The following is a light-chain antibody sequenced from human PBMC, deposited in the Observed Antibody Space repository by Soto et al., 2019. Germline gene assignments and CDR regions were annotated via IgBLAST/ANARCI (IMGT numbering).Light chain of an antibody. CDR2: AAS. V-gene: IGKV1-39*01. CDR1: QSISSY. Sequence: DNQKSETPSCLSASIENRVTITCRASQSISSYLNWYQQKPGKAPKLLIYAASSLQSGVPSRFSGSGSGTDFTLTISRLQPEDFETYYSQQSYCTAPTFGPGTKVDIK. J-gene: IGKJ1*01. CDR3: QQSYCTAPT.